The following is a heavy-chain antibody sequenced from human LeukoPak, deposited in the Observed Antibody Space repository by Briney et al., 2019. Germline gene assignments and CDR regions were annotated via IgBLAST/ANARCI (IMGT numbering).Heavy chain of an antibody. D-gene: IGHD3-3*01. Sequence: GGSLRLSCVASGFTSGHIFTSYWMSWVRQAPGKGLEWVSSISSSSSYIYYADSVKGRFTISRDNAKNSLYLQMNSLRAEDTAVYYCARDSILQLLRPLDYWGQGTLVTVSS. CDR2: ISSSSSYI. J-gene: IGHJ4*02. CDR3: ARDSILQLLRPLDY. V-gene: IGHV3-21*01. CDR1: GFTSGHIFTSYW.